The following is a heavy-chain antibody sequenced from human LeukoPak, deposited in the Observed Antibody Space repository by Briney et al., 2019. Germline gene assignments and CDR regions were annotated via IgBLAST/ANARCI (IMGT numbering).Heavy chain of an antibody. CDR3: AKGGFYFHY. D-gene: IGHD1-26*01. V-gene: IGHV4-30-4*01. Sequence: SQTLSLTCTVSTGSISSGDYYWSWIRQPPGTGLEWIGYIFYSGSTYYNPSLKSRVTISVDTSKNQFSLKRNSVTAADTAVYYCAKGGFYFHYWGQGTLVTVSS. CDR2: IFYSGST. J-gene: IGHJ4*02. CDR1: TGSISSGDYY.